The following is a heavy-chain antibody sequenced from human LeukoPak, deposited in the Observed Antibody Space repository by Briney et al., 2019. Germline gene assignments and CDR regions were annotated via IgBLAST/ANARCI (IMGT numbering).Heavy chain of an antibody. CDR1: GFTFDDYA. CDR3: AKEGSSGSSSGLDY. CDR2: ISWNSGSI. V-gene: IGHV3-9*01. Sequence: GGSLRLSCAASGFTFDDYAMHWVRQAPGKGLEWVSGISWNSGSIGYADSVKGRFTISRDNAKNSLYLQMNSLRAEDTALYYCAKEGSSGSSSGLDYWGQGTLVTVFS. D-gene: IGHD3-22*01. J-gene: IGHJ4*02.